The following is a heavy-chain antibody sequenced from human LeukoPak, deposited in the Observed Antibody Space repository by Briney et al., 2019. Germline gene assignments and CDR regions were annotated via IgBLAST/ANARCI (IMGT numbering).Heavy chain of an antibody. Sequence: GGSLRLSCVASGFTFSSYAMSWVRQAQGKGLEWVSVISGNGGSTHYADSVKGRFPISRDNSKNTLYLQMNSLRAEDTAVYYCASCYYGSETSCGYWGQGTLVTVSS. CDR3: ASCYYGSETSCGY. V-gene: IGHV3-23*01. J-gene: IGHJ4*02. D-gene: IGHD3-10*01. CDR1: GFTFSSYA. CDR2: ISGNGGST.